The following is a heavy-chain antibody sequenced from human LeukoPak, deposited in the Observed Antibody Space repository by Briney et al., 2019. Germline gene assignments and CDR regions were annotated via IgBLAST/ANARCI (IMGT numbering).Heavy chain of an antibody. CDR1: GFSFGDYG. CDR3: AKGDSGSYYYYMNV. J-gene: IGHJ6*03. D-gene: IGHD3-10*01. CDR2: IEYDGSDE. V-gene: IGHV3-30*02. Sequence: QPRGSLRLSCVASGFSFGDYGMHWVRQAPGKGLEWMAFIEYDGSDEFYADSVKGRITISRDNSKNTLYLQMNGLKIEDTAVYFCAKGDSGSYYYYMNVWGKGTTVIVSS.